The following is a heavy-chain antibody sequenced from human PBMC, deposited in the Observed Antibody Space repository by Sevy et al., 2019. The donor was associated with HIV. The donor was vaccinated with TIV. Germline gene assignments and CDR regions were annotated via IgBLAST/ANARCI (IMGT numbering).Heavy chain of an antibody. CDR1: GYTITRYY. D-gene: IGHD3-16*01. J-gene: IGHJ4*02. V-gene: IGHV1-46*01. Sequence: ASVKVSCKASGYTITRYYIHWVRQAPGQGLEWMGIINPGDGGTTYAQKFQGRVIMTRDTSTSTVYMELSSLRFDDTAVYYCASYTTGSRGDYWGQGTLVTVSS. CDR3: ASYTTGSRGDY. CDR2: INPGDGGT.